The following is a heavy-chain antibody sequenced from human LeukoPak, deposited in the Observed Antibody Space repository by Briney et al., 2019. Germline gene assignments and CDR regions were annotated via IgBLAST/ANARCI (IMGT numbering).Heavy chain of an antibody. Sequence: PSETLSLTCTVSGGSISSYYWSWIRQPPGKGLEWIGYIYTSGSTNYNPSLKSRVTISVDTSKNQFSLKLSSVTAADTAVYYCARLGVAGTYGYWGQGTLVTVSS. J-gene: IGHJ4*02. D-gene: IGHD6-19*01. CDR1: GGSISSYY. CDR3: ARLGVAGTYGY. CDR2: IYTSGST. V-gene: IGHV4-4*09.